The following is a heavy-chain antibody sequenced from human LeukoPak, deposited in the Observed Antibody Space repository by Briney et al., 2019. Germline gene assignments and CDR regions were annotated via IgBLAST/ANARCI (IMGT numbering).Heavy chain of an antibody. D-gene: IGHD3-16*02. Sequence: GTSLRLSCAASGFTFSTSGMHWVRQAPGRGLEWVAVISYDGINKYYTDSVKGRFTISRDNSQNTLYLQMDSLRAEDTAVYYCAKGPYRSAFEIWGQGTMVTVSS. CDR2: ISYDGINK. J-gene: IGHJ3*02. CDR1: GFTFSTSG. V-gene: IGHV3-30*18. CDR3: AKGPYRSAFEI.